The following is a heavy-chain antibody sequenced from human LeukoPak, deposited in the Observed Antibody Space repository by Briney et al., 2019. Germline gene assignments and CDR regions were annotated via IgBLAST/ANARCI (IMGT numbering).Heavy chain of an antibody. D-gene: IGHD3-16*01. CDR1: GFSFNSDW. V-gene: IGHV3-7*01. Sequence: GGSLRLSCAASGFSFNSDWMDWVRQAPGKGLEWVANIKHDESEKNYLDSVKGRFTISRDNAQNSFYLQMNGLRVEDTAVYYCTRRLDGWGQGTLVTVSS. CDR2: IKHDESEK. J-gene: IGHJ4*02. CDR3: TRRLDG.